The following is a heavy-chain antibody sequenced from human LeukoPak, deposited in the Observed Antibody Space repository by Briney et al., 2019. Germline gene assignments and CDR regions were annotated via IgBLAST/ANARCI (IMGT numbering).Heavy chain of an antibody. CDR1: GGSISSGGYY. CDR2: IYHSGST. CDR3: AREVRCSSTSCYIRGPYNWFDP. D-gene: IGHD2-2*02. Sequence: PSQTLSLTCTVSGGSISSGGYYWSWIRQPPGKGLEWSGYIYHSGSTYYNPSLKSRVTISVDRSKNQFSLKLSSVTAADTAVYYCAREVRCSSTSCYIRGPYNWFDPWGQGTLVTVSS. V-gene: IGHV4-30-2*01. J-gene: IGHJ5*02.